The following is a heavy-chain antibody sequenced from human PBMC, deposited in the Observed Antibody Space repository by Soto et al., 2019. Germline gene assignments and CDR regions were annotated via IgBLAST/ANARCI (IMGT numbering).Heavy chain of an antibody. J-gene: IGHJ4*02. D-gene: IGHD2-15*01. Sequence: QVRLVQSGAEVKKPGASVKVSCKASGYTFSSYGISWVRQAPGQGLEWMGWISGHNSNTNYAQNLQGRVTMTTDTSTSTAYMELRSLRSDDTAVYYCARIGGWGCSGGTSCFDYWGQGTLVTVSS. CDR2: ISGHNSNT. CDR1: GYTFSSYG. V-gene: IGHV1-18*01. CDR3: ARIGGWGCSGGTSCFDY.